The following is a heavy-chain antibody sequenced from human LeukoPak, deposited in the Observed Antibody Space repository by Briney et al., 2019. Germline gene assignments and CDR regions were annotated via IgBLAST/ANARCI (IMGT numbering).Heavy chain of an antibody. CDR1: GFTFSSYA. J-gene: IGHJ4*02. Sequence: PGGSLRLSCAASGFTFSSYAMHWVRQAPGKGLEWVAVISYDGSNKYYADSVKGRFTISRDNSKNTLYLQMNSLRAEDTAVYYCARQLGLAGETEYWGQGTLVTVSS. CDR2: ISYDGSNK. D-gene: IGHD3-16*01. CDR3: ARQLGLAGETEY. V-gene: IGHV3-30-3*01.